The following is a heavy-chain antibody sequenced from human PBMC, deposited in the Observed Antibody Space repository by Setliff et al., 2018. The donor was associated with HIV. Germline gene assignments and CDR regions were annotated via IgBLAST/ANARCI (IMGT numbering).Heavy chain of an antibody. CDR2: ISSSSSYI. J-gene: IGHJ3*02. Sequence: PGGSLRLSCAASGFTFSSYSMNWVRQAPGKGLEWVSSISSSSSYIYYADSVKGRFTISRDNAKNSLYLQMNSLRAEDTAMYYCARVLYISGWYGPVVKALDMWGQGTMVTVSS. V-gene: IGHV3-21*04. CDR3: ARVLYISGWYGPVVKALDM. CDR1: GFTFSSYS. D-gene: IGHD6-19*01.